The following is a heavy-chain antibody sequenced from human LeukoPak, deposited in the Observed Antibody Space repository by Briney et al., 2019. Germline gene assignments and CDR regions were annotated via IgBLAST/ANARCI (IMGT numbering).Heavy chain of an antibody. CDR2: IYPDESNI. Sequence: GESLKISCKGSGYSFPTYWIAWVRQMPGKGLEWMGIIYPDESNIRYSPSFQGQVTISADKSISTAYLQWSSLKAPDTAMYHCASPPSRGYSSSFEYWGQGTLGTVSS. V-gene: IGHV5-51*01. CDR3: ASPPSRGYSSSFEY. CDR1: GYSFPTYW. D-gene: IGHD2-2*03. J-gene: IGHJ4*02.